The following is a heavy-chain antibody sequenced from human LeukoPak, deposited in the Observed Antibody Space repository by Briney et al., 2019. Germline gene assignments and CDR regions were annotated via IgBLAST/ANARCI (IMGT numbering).Heavy chain of an antibody. Sequence: SGGSLRLSCAASGFTFSKYAMSWVRQAPGKGLEWVSTIRSSGDDTYYADSVKGRFTISRDNAKNSLYLQMNSLRAEDTAVYYCARVERHFGVAPRVGAFDIWGQGTMVTVSS. D-gene: IGHD3-3*01. J-gene: IGHJ3*02. CDR3: ARVERHFGVAPRVGAFDI. CDR1: GFTFSKYA. CDR2: IRSSGDDT. V-gene: IGHV3-21*01.